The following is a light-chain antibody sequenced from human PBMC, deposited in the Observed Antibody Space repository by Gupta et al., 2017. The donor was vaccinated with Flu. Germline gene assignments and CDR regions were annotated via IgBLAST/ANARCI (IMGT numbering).Light chain of an antibody. V-gene: IGLV2-8*01. J-gene: IGLJ3*02. CDR1: SSAVGAYNY. CDR2: GVN. Sequence: QSALTQPPSASGSPGQSVTISCPGTSSAVGAYNYVSSYRQYPARAPNLMIYGVNKRPAGVPGRFSGSKSGNTASLTVSALPTEDEADYYCSSYAGSNIMVFGGGTKLTVL. CDR3: SSYAGSNIMV.